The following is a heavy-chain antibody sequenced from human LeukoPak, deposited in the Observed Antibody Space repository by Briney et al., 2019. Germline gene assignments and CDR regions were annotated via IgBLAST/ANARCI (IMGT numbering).Heavy chain of an antibody. Sequence: SETLSLTCAVYGGSFSGYYWSWIRQPAGRGLEWIGRMSTSGSTKYNPSLKSRVTISVDTSKNQFSLTLSSVTAADTAVYYCARQNEYCSGGTCYLGWFDPWGQGTLVTVSS. CDR3: ARQNEYCSGGTCYLGWFDP. CDR1: GGSFSGYY. D-gene: IGHD2-15*01. CDR2: MSTSGST. J-gene: IGHJ5*02. V-gene: IGHV4-59*10.